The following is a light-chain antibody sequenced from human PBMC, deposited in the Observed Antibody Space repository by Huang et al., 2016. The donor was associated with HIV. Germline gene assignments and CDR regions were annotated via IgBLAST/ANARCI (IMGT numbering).Light chain of an antibody. J-gene: IGKJ2*01. V-gene: IGKV1-8*01. CDR3: QHSDGLSPLT. CDR1: QDIGTS. CDR2: DAS. Sequence: AVRMTQSPSSLSASTGDRVTIICRANQDIGTSLAWYQQRPGKAPVLLIFDASTLKRGVPSRCAGSGSRTVFTLTIACLQVEDVATYYCQHSDGLSPLTFGGGTKLDIK.